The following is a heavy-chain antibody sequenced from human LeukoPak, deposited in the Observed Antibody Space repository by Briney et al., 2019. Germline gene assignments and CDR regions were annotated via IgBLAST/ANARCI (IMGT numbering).Heavy chain of an antibody. Sequence: GRSLRLSCAASGFTFNSCGMHWVRQAPGKGLEWVAVISYDGSNKYSADSVKGRFTISRDNSKNTLYLHMNSLRAEDTAVYYCAKGALGQWLVLDSWGQGTLVTVSS. CDR2: ISYDGSNK. V-gene: IGHV3-30*18. J-gene: IGHJ4*02. D-gene: IGHD6-19*01. CDR3: AKGALGQWLVLDS. CDR1: GFTFNSCG.